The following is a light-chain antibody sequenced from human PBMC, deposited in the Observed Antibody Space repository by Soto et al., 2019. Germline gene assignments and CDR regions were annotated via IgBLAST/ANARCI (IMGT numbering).Light chain of an antibody. J-gene: IGLJ2*01. V-gene: IGLV2-23*01. CDR1: SSDVGSYNL. CDR2: EGS. Sequence: QSALTQPASVSGSPGQSITISCTGTSSDVGSYNLVSWYQQHPGKAPKLMIYEGSKRPSGVSNRFSGSKSGNTASLTISGLQAEDEADYSCCSYAGSSPPVVFGGGPKLTVL. CDR3: CSYAGSSPPVV.